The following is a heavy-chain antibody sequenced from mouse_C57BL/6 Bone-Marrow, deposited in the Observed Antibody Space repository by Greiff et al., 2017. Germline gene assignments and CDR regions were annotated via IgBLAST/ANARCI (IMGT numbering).Heavy chain of an antibody. D-gene: IGHD1-1*01. J-gene: IGHJ4*01. V-gene: IGHV1-75*01. CDR3: ARTYYYGSLYAMDY. Sequence: QVQLQHSGPELVKPGASVKISCKASGYTFTDYYINWVKQRPGQGLEWIGWIFPGSGSTYYNEKFKGKATLTVDKSSSTAYMLLSSLTSEDSAVYFCARTYYYGSLYAMDYWGQGTSVTVSS. CDR2: IFPGSGST. CDR1: GYTFTDYY.